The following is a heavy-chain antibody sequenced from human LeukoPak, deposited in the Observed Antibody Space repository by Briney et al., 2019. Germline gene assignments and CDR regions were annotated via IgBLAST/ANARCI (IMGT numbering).Heavy chain of an antibody. CDR3: AIHTKGWSSSPEGYYYYYYMDV. CDR1: GGTFSSYA. V-gene: IGHV1-69*13. Sequence: SVKVPCKASGGTFSSYAISWVRQAPGQGLEWMGGIIPIFGTANYAQKFQGRVTITADESTSTAYMELSSLRSENTAVYYCAIHTKGWSSSPEGYYYYYYMDVWGKGTTVTVSS. J-gene: IGHJ6*03. CDR2: IIPIFGTA. D-gene: IGHD6-6*01.